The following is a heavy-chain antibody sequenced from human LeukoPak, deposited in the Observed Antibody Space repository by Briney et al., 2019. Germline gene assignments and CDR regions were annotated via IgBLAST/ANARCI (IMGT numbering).Heavy chain of an antibody. V-gene: IGHV3-23*01. CDR3: AKYYDFWSRLDY. CDR1: GFTFSSYA. CDR2: ISGSGGST. Sequence: PGGSLRLSCAASGFTFSSYAMSRVRQAPGKGLEWVSAISGSGGSTYYADSVKGRFTISRDNSKNTLYLQMNSLRAEDTAVYYCAKYYDFWSRLDYWGQGTLVTVSS. D-gene: IGHD3/OR15-3a*01. J-gene: IGHJ4*02.